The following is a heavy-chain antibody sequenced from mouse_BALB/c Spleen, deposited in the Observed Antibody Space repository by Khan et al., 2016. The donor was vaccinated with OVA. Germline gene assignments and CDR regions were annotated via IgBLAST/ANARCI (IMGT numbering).Heavy chain of an antibody. J-gene: IGHJ2*01. CDR2: IDRANGNT. CDR3: ARINA. V-gene: IGHV14-3*02. Sequence: VHVKQSGAELVKPGASVKLSCTASGFNIKDTYMHWVKQRPEQGLEWIGRIDRANGNTKYDPKFQGKATITADTSSNTTYLQLSSLTSEDTAVDDCARINAWGQGTTLTVSS. CDR1: GFNIKDTY.